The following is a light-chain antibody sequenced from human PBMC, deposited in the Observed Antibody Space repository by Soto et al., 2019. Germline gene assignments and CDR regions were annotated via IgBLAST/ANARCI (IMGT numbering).Light chain of an antibody. J-gene: IGKJ1*01. CDR3: QQYGSSGT. CDR1: QSVSRH. CDR2: GAS. V-gene: IGKV3-20*01. Sequence: EIVLTQSPATLSLSPGERATLSCRASQSVSRHLAWYQQKPGQAPRLLIYGASTRATGIPARFSGSGSGTDFTLTISRLEPEDFAVYYCQQYGSSGTFGQGTKVDIK.